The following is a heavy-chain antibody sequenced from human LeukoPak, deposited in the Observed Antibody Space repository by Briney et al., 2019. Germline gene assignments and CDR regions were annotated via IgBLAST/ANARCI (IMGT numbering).Heavy chain of an antibody. CDR1: GFVLGDSY. D-gene: IGHD2-21*02. J-gene: IGHJ5*02. CDR2: ISSSGTTI. Sequence: GGSQRLSCAASGFVLGDSYMRWIRPAPGKGLEWVSRISSSGTTINYADSVKGRFTISRDNTKNSLYLQMNSLRAEDTAVYYCAKAGGDWANWFDPWGQGTLVTVSS. CDR3: AKAGGDWANWFDP. V-gene: IGHV3-11*01.